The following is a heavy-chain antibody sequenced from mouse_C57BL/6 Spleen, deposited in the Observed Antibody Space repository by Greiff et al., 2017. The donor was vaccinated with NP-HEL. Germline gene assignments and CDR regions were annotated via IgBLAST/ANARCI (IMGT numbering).Heavy chain of an antibody. V-gene: IGHV5-4*01. Sequence: EVHLVESGGGLVKPGGSLKLSCAASGFTFSSYAMSWVRQTPEKRLEWVATISDGGSYTYYPDNGKGRFTISRDNAKNNLYLQMSHLKSEDTATYYCARDRGGLRGYFDYWGQGTTLTVSS. D-gene: IGHD2-4*01. CDR3: ARDRGGLRGYFDY. CDR2: ISDGGSYT. J-gene: IGHJ2*01. CDR1: GFTFSSYA.